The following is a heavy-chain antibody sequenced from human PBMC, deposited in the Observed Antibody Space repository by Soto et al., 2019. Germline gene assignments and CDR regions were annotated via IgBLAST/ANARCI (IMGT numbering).Heavy chain of an antibody. CDR1: GDTFTIFA. D-gene: IGHD5-12*01. CDR3: ARDLGSGYDPGDY. J-gene: IGHJ4*02. Sequence: QVQLVQSGAEVKKPGSSVKVSCKASGDTFTIFAISWVRQAPGQGLEWMGGIIPTIGTTNYAQRFQGRITITGDESTGTASMELSSLTSEDTAVYYCARDLGSGYDPGDYWGQGTLVTVSS. CDR2: IIPTIGTT. V-gene: IGHV1-69*12.